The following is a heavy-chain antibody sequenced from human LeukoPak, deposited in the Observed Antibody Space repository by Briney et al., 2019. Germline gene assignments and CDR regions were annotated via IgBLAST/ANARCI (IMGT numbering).Heavy chain of an antibody. J-gene: IGHJ4*02. CDR3: AQKGGTDY. CDR2: ISYDGSNK. CDR1: GFTFSSYA. V-gene: IGHV3-30-3*01. Sequence: PGGSLRLSCAASGFTFSSYAMHWVRQAPGKGLEWVAVISYDGSNKYYADSVKGRFTISRDNSKNTLYLQMNSLRAEDTAVYYCAQKGGTDYWGQGTLVTVSS. D-gene: IGHD2-15*01.